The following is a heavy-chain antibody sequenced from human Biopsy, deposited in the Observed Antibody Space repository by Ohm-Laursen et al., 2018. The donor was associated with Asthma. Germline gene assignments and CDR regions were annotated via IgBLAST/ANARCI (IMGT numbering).Heavy chain of an antibody. CDR1: GASIKTDDHY. Sequence: SQTLSLTCTVSGASIKTDDHYWSWLRQPTGKGLEWFGFIHYSGSTSYNPSLKGGVSISVDTSKDQLSLKLSSVTAADSAMYYCAKIPRRNGSYFVDYWGQGTLVTVSS. V-gene: IGHV4-30-4*01. J-gene: IGHJ4*02. CDR2: IHYSGST. CDR3: AKIPRRNGSYFVDY. D-gene: IGHD2/OR15-2a*01.